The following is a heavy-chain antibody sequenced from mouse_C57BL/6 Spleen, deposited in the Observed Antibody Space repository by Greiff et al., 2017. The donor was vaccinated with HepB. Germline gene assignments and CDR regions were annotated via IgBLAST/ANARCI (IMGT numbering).Heavy chain of an antibody. D-gene: IGHD2-3*01. Sequence: QVQLKQSGAELVRPGTSVKVSCKASGYAFTNYLIEWVKQRPGQGLEWIGVINPGSGGTNYNEKFKGKATLTADKSSSTAYMQLSSLTSEDSAVYFCAREDGYYYAMDYWGQGTSVTVSS. CDR3: AREDGYYYAMDY. V-gene: IGHV1-54*01. J-gene: IGHJ4*01. CDR1: GYAFTNYL. CDR2: INPGSGGT.